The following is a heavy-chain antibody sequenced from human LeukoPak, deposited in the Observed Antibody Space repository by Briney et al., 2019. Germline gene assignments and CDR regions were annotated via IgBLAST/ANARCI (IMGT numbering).Heavy chain of an antibody. D-gene: IGHD3-10*01. CDR1: GGSIIRGDSY. CDR2: IYYTGST. J-gene: IGHJ4*02. CDR3: ARGLDGGGSSYGGADY. Sequence: PSETLSLTCTVSGGSIIRGDSYWSWIRQHPGRGLEWIGFIYYTGSTYYNPSLGSRVSMSLDTSENQFSLRLSSVTAADTAVYYCARGLDGGGSSYGGADYWGQGSLVSVSS. V-gene: IGHV4-31*03.